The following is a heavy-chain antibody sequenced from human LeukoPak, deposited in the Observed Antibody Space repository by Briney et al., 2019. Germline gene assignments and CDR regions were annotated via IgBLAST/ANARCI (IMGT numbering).Heavy chain of an antibody. CDR2: ISSSGSNR. J-gene: IGHJ3*02. V-gene: IGHV3-11*01. Sequence: GGSLRLSCAASGFTFSSYAMTWIRQAPGKGLEWVSYISSSGSNRYYADSVKGRFTISRDNAKNSLYLQMNSLRAEDTAVYYCARETAYAFDIWGQGTMVTVSS. D-gene: IGHD2-21*01. CDR1: GFTFSSYA. CDR3: ARETAYAFDI.